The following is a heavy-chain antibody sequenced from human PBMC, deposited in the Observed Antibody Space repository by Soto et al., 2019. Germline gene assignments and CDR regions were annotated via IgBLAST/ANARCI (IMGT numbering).Heavy chain of an antibody. Sequence: QVQLVQSGAEVKKPGASVKVSCKASGYTFTNYNINWVRQATGQGLEWMGWMNPNSGNTGYAQKFQGRVTMTRSTSISTAYMELSSLRSEDTAAYYCAREDYYGSGSYAYWGQGTLVTVSS. CDR3: AREDYYGSGSYAY. D-gene: IGHD3-10*01. CDR1: GYTFTNYN. CDR2: MNPNSGNT. V-gene: IGHV1-8*01. J-gene: IGHJ4*02.